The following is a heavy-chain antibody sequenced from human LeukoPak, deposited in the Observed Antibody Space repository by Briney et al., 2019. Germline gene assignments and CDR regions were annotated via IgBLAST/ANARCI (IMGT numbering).Heavy chain of an antibody. D-gene: IGHD6-13*01. Sequence: GGPLKLSCAASRFIFGAYGMHWVRQAPGKGLEWVAFIRFDGSNTYYADSVKGRFTISRDNSKNTLYLQMNSLRTEDTAVYYCAKDIYSSSWQSSGYLDYWGQGTLVTVSS. CDR1: RFIFGAYG. J-gene: IGHJ4*02. V-gene: IGHV3-30*02. CDR3: AKDIYSSSWQSSGYLDY. CDR2: IRFDGSNT.